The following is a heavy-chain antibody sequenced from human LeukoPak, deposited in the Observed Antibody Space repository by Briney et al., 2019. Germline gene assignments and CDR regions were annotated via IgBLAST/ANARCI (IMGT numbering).Heavy chain of an antibody. CDR3: ARDASGWTGYYYMDV. Sequence: GGSLRLSCAASGFTFSRYAMSWVRQAPGKGLEWVSYISSSGSTIYYADSVKGRFTISRDNAKNSLYLQMNSLRAEDTAVYYCARDASGWTGYYYMDVWGKGTTVTVSS. D-gene: IGHD6-19*01. CDR2: ISSSGSTI. V-gene: IGHV3-48*01. CDR1: GFTFSRYA. J-gene: IGHJ6*03.